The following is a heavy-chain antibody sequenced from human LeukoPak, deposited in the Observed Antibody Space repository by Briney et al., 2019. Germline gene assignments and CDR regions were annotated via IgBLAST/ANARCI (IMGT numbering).Heavy chain of an antibody. CDR1: GGSISSYY. Sequence: SETLSLTCTVSGGSISSYYWSWIRQPAGKGLEWIGRIYTSGSTNYNPSLKSRVTMSVDTSKNQFSLKLSSVTAADTAVYYCAKGLSSGWDFDYWGQGTLVTVSS. CDR2: IYTSGST. CDR3: AKGLSSGWDFDY. J-gene: IGHJ4*02. D-gene: IGHD6-19*01. V-gene: IGHV4-4*07.